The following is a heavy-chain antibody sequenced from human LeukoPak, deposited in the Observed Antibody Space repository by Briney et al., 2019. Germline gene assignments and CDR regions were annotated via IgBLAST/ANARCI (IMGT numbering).Heavy chain of an antibody. J-gene: IGHJ4*02. CDR1: GFTLSSNY. D-gene: IGHD2-15*01. CDR3: ARDCSGGSCVDY. Sequence: GGSLRLSCAVSGFTLSSNYMSWVRQARGKGRAWCSVIYSGRSTYSADSVKGRFPIYRDNSKNALYLQMNSLRADDTAVYYCARDCSGGSCVDYWGPGTLVTVSS. CDR2: IYSGRST. V-gene: IGHV3-53*01.